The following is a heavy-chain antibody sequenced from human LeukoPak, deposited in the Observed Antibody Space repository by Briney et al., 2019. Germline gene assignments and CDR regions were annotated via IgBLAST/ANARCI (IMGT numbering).Heavy chain of an antibody. CDR3: ARDRIYYYDSSGPVLSH. CDR1: GGTFSSYA. D-gene: IGHD3-22*01. V-gene: IGHV1-69*04. CDR2: IIPILGIA. J-gene: IGHJ4*02. Sequence: ASVKVSRKASGGTFSSYAISWVRQAPGQGLEWMGRIIPILGIANYAQKFQGRVTITADKSTSTAYMELSSLRSEDTAVYYCARDRIYYYDSSGPVLSHWGQGTLVTVSS.